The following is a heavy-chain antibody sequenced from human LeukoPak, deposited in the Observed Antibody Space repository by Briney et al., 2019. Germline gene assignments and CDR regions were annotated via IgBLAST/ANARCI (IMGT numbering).Heavy chain of an antibody. D-gene: IGHD3-22*01. V-gene: IGHV3-23*01. J-gene: IGHJ4*02. CDR3: AKDGLYYDGSEHVYYFDS. CDR2: IIYSGGAT. Sequence: GGSLRLSCAASGFTFSRPAMTWVRQGPGTGLEFVASIIYSGGATYYADSVKGRFTISRDNPKNTLYLQMNSLRAEDTALYYCAKDGLYYDGSEHVYYFDSWGQGTLVTVSS. CDR1: GFTFSRPA.